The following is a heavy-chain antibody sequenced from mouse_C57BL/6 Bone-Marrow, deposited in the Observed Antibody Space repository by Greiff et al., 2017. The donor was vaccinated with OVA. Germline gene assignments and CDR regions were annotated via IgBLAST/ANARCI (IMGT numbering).Heavy chain of an antibody. CDR1: GFTFSSYA. V-gene: IGHV5-4*01. CDR3: ARDYDYDGNYAMDY. CDR2: ISDGGSYT. J-gene: IGHJ4*01. D-gene: IGHD2-4*01. Sequence: EVKLQESGGGLVKPGGSLKLSCAASGFTFSSYAMSWVRQTPEKRLEWVATISDGGSYTYYPDNVKGRFTISRDNAKNNLYLQMSHLKSEDTAMYYCARDYDYDGNYAMDYWGQGTSVTVSS.